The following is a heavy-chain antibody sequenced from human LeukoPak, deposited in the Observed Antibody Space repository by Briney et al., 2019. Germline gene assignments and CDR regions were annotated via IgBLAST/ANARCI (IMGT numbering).Heavy chain of an antibody. V-gene: IGHV4-4*02. CDR3: AREVGGYSYGTYYYYMDV. Sequence: SETLSLTCAVSGGSISSSNWWSWVRQPPGKGLEWIGEIYHSGSTNYNPSLKSRVTISVDTSKNQFSLKLSSVTAADTAVYYCAREVGGYSYGTYYYYMDVWGKGTTVTVSS. CDR2: IYHSGST. CDR1: GGSISSSNW. D-gene: IGHD5-18*01. J-gene: IGHJ6*03.